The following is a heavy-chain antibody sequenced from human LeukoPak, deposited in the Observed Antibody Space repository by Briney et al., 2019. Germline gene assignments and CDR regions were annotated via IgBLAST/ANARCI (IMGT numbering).Heavy chain of an antibody. J-gene: IGHJ4*02. CDR1: GFTVSSNY. V-gene: IGHV3-66*02. CDR3: ARDPDYDSSGYQPGVFDY. Sequence: GGSPRLSCAASGFTVSSNYMSWVRQAPGKGLEWVSVIYSGGSTYYADSVKGRFTISRDNSKNTLYLQMNSLRAEDTAVYYCARDPDYDSSGYQPGVFDYWGQGTLVTVSS. CDR2: IYSGGST. D-gene: IGHD3-22*01.